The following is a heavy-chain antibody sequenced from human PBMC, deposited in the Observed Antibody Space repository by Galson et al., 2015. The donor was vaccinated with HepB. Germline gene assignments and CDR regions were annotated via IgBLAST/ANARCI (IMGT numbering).Heavy chain of an antibody. CDR2: IYHSGTT. D-gene: IGHD3-10*01. V-gene: IGHV4-30-2*01. J-gene: IGHJ5*02. Sequence: TLSLTCAVSGGSISGSGNSWSWIRQPPGKGLEWIGYIYHSGTTYYNPSLKSRVTISVDRSKNQFSLRLRSVTAADTAMYYCARGRPGTFDPWGQGTLVTVSS. CDR1: GGSISGSGNS. CDR3: ARGRPGTFDP.